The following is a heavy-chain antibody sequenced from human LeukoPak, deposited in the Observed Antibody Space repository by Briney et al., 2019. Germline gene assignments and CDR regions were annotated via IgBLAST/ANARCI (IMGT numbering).Heavy chain of an antibody. CDR3: ARGYVGFGELFSYYYYMDV. V-gene: IGHV4-4*02. J-gene: IGHJ6*03. Sequence: SGTLSLTCAVSGGSISSSNWWSWVRQPPGKGLEWIGEIYHSGSTNYNPSLKSRVTISVDKSKNQFSLKLSSVTAADAAVYYCARGYVGFGELFSYYYYMDVWGKGTTVTISS. CDR2: IYHSGST. CDR1: GGSISSSNW. D-gene: IGHD3-10*01.